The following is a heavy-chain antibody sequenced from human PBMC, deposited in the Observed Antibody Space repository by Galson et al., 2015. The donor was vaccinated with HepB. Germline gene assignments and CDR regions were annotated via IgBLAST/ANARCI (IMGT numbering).Heavy chain of an antibody. D-gene: IGHD6-6*01. J-gene: IGHJ5*02. CDR2: ISAYSGNT. CDR1: GYTFTSYG. Sequence: SVKVSCKASGYTFTSYGISWVRQAPGQGLEWMGWISAYSGNTNYAQKLQGRVTMTTDTSTSTAYMELRSLRSDDTAVYYCARLNIAAPRFDPWGQGTLVTVSS. CDR3: ARLNIAAPRFDP. V-gene: IGHV1-18*01.